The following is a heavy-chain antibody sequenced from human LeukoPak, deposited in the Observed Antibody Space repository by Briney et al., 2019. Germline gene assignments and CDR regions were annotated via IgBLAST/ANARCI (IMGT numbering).Heavy chain of an antibody. CDR1: VYTFTGYG. CDR3: ARSRAGYDAFDI. CDR2: ISAYNGNT. Sequence: ASVKLSCKASVYTFTGYGISWVRQATGQGLEWMGWISAYNGNTNYAQKLQGRVTMTTDTSTSTAYMELRSLRSDDTAVYYCARSRAGYDAFDIWGQGTIVTVSS. J-gene: IGHJ3*02. D-gene: IGHD3-22*01. V-gene: IGHV1-18*01.